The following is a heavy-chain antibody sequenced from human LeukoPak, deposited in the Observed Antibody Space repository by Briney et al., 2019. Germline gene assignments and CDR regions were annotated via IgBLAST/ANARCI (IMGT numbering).Heavy chain of an antibody. Sequence: SETLSLTCAVYGGSFSGYYWTWIRQPPGKGLEWIGEINHYGTTNYNPSLKSRVTISEDTSKNQFSLKLSSVTAADTAVYYCAGAKDGGSYLGSYYYYMDVWGKGTTVTVSS. CDR3: AGAKDGGSYLGSYYYYMDV. CDR1: GGSFSGYY. D-gene: IGHD1-26*01. V-gene: IGHV4-34*01. CDR2: INHYGTT. J-gene: IGHJ6*03.